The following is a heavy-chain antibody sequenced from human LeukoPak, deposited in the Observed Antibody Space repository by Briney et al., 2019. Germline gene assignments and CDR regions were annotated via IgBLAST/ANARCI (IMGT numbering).Heavy chain of an antibody. Sequence: GGSLRLSCVASGFTFSNYWMSWVRQAPGKGLEWVANIKQDGSGKYFVDSVKGRFTISRDNVKNSLYLQMNSLRAEDTAVYYCVRGSSGTAVRGVSWAWFDPWGQGTLVTVSS. CDR1: GFTFSNYW. J-gene: IGHJ5*02. CDR3: VRGSSGTAVRGVSWAWFDP. CDR2: IKQDGSGK. V-gene: IGHV3-7*05. D-gene: IGHD3-10*01.